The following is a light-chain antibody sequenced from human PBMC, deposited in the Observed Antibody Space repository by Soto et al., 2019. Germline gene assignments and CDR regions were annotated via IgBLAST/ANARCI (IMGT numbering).Light chain of an antibody. Sequence: DIQMGPCPSSVSASVGDRGTITCRPRQDISGWLAWFQQKPGKAPNLLIYAASILQSGVTSRFSGSGSGTDFTLTITYMHPEELATYYCQQDNSFPWTVVQCTKADIK. CDR1: QDISGW. V-gene: IGKV1D-12*01. J-gene: IGKJ1*01. CDR3: QQDNSFPWT. CDR2: AAS.